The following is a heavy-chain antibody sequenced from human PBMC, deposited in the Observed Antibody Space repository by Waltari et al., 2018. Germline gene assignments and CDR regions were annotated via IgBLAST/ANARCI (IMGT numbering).Heavy chain of an antibody. D-gene: IGHD2-21*01. CDR3: ARDQYGEXXYYAMNV. CDR2: TWHDESHK. V-gene: IGHV3-33*01. CDR1: GFXFSSYX. Sequence: QIQLVESXGTVVQPGGSXRLSCXASGFXFSSYXMHWVRQAPGRGLEWVAITWHDESHKYXLDSVRGRXTISXDNXKNTLXLXMERLRVXXXAVYXCARDQYGEXXYYAMNVXGQGTAVTVXS. J-gene: IGHJ6*02.